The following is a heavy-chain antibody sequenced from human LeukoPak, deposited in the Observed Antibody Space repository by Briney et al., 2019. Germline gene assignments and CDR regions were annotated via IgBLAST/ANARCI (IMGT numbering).Heavy chain of an antibody. CDR1: GYTFTSYA. CDR2: INAGNGNT. CDR3: ARGGVGATTYVWFDP. J-gene: IGHJ5*02. D-gene: IGHD1-26*01. Sequence: GASVKVSCKASGYTFTSYAMHWVRQAPGQRLEWMGWINAGNGNTKYSQEFRGRVTITRDTSASTAYMELSSLRSEDTAVYYCARGGVGATTYVWFDPWGQGTLVTVSS. V-gene: IGHV1-3*03.